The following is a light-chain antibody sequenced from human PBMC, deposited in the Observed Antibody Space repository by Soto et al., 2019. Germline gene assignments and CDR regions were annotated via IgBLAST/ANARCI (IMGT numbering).Light chain of an antibody. J-gene: IGKJ4*01. CDR2: AAS. CDR3: QQLNSYPLT. Sequence: DIQMTQSPSSLSASVGDRVTITCRASQSISSYLNWYQQKPGKAPKLLIYAASSLQSGVPSRFSGSGFGTDFTLTISSLQPEDFATYYCQQLNSYPLTFGGGTKV. V-gene: IGKV1-39*01. CDR1: QSISSY.